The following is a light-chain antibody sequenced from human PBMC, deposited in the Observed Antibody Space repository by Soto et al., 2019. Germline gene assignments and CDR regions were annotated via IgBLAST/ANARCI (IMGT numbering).Light chain of an antibody. V-gene: IGKV1-5*03. J-gene: IGKJ2*01. CDR3: QQYNSYSYT. Sequence: DIQMTQSPSTLSASVGDRVTITCRASQSISSWLVWYQQKPGKAPKLLIYKASSLESGVPSRFSGSGSGTEFTLTISSLQPEDFATYFCQQYNSYSYTFGQGTKLEIK. CDR2: KAS. CDR1: QSISSW.